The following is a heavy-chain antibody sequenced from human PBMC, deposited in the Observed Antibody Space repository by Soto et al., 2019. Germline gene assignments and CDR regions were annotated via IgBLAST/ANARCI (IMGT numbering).Heavy chain of an antibody. V-gene: IGHV3-21*01. CDR2: ISSSSSYI. J-gene: IGHJ3*02. Sequence: SLRLSCAASGFTLSSYSMNWVRQAPGKGLEWVSSISSSSSYIYYADSVKGRFTISRDNAKNSLYLQMNSLRAEDTAVYYCARAVTAAFDIWGQGTMVTVSS. CDR1: GFTLSSYS. CDR3: ARAVTAAFDI. D-gene: IGHD5-18*01.